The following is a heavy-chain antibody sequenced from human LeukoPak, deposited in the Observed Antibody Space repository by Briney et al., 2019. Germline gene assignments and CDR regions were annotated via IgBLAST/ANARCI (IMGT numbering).Heavy chain of an antibody. J-gene: IGHJ5*02. CDR2: IYYSGST. D-gene: IGHD4-17*01. V-gene: IGHV4-39*01. CDR1: GGSISSSSYY. Sequence: SETLSLTCTVSGGSISSSSYYWGWIRQPPGKGLEWIGSIYYSGSTYYNPSLKSRVTISVDTSKNQFSLKLSSVTAADTAVYYCARHPLDYGATNWFDPWGQGTLVTVSS. CDR3: ARHPLDYGATNWFDP.